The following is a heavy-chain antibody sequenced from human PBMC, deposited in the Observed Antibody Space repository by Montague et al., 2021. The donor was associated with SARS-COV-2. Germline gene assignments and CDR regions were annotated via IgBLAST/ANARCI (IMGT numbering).Heavy chain of an antibody. CDR1: GGSISSHY. CDR2: INYSGGT. J-gene: IGHJ5*02. D-gene: IGHD3-10*01. CDR3: ARATSVRGAVNWFDP. V-gene: IGHV4-59*11. Sequence: SETLSLTCAVSGGSISSHYWSFIRQPPGKGLEWIAYINYSGGTNYNPSXXSRATISVDTSKNHFSLQLRSVTPADTAVYFCARATSVRGAVNWFDPWGQGTLVTVSS.